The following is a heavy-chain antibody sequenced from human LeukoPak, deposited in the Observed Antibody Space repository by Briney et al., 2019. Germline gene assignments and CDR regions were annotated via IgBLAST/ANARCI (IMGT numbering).Heavy chain of an antibody. Sequence: PGGSLRLSCAAPGFTFINAWMSWVRQAPGKVLELVARIKSKTDGGTTDYAAPVKGRFTISRDDSKNTLYLQMNSLKTEDTAVYYCKAEDGIRYFDWRGISYWGQGTLVTVS. V-gene: IGHV3-15*01. CDR1: GFTFINAW. D-gene: IGHD3-9*01. CDR2: IKSKTDGGTT. J-gene: IGHJ4*02. CDR3: KAEDGIRYFDWRGISY.